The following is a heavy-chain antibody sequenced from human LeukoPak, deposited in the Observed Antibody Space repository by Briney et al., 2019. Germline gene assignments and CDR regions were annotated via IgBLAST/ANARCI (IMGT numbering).Heavy chain of an antibody. CDR1: GFIFSDYY. V-gene: IGHV3-11*01. Sequence: GGSLRLSCAAFGFIFSDYYMSWIRQAPGKGLEWVSYISSSGSTMYYTDSVKGRFTISRDNAKNSLYLQMNSLRAEDMALYYCAKEGSSWSTFDYWGQGTLVTVSS. CDR2: ISSSGSTM. CDR3: AKEGSSWSTFDY. J-gene: IGHJ4*02. D-gene: IGHD6-13*01.